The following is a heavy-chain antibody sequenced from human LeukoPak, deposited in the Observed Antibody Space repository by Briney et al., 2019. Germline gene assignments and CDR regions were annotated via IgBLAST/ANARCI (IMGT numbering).Heavy chain of an antibody. Sequence: PGGSLRLSCAASGFTFSSYAMHWVRQAPGKGLEWVAVISYDGNNKYYADSVKGRFTISRDNSNNTLYLQMNSLRAEDTAVYYCARLTSGSYYYYYYYMDVWGKGTTVTISS. CDR1: GFTFSSYA. V-gene: IGHV3-30*14. CDR2: ISYDGNNK. D-gene: IGHD3-10*01. J-gene: IGHJ6*03. CDR3: ARLTSGSYYYYYYYMDV.